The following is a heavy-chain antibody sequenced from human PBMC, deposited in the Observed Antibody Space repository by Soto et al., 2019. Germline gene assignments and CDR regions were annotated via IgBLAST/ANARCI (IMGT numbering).Heavy chain of an antibody. J-gene: IGHJ5*02. CDR1: GGSISSGDYS. V-gene: IGHV4-30-2*01. Sequence: SETLSLTCTVSGGSISSGDYSWSWIRQPPGKGLEGIGYIYHSGSTYYNPSLKSRVTISVDRSKNQFSLKLSSVTAADTAVFYCSRWWMSPPLFDPCGQGTLVTVSS. CDR2: IYHSGST. CDR3: SRWWMSPPLFDP. D-gene: IGHD2-8*01.